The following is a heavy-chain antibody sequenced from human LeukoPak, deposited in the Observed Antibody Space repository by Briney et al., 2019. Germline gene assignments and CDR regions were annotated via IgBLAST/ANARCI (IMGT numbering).Heavy chain of an antibody. D-gene: IGHD1-1*01. CDR2: IKPDGSET. V-gene: IGHV3-7*01. Sequence: PGGSLRLSCAASEFTFSIYWMSWVRQAPGKGLEWVANIKPDGSETYYVDFVKGRFTISRDNAKNSLYLQMNSLGAEDTAVYYCASHNNWRLDIWGQGTMVTVSS. CDR3: ASHNNWRLDI. CDR1: EFTFSIYW. J-gene: IGHJ3*02.